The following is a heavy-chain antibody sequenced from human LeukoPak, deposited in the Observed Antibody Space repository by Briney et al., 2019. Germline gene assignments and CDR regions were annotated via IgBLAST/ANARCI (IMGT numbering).Heavy chain of an antibody. CDR1: GFTFSSYA. J-gene: IGHJ4*02. CDR2: ISGSGGST. CDR3: ARGGRYFDY. Sequence: GGSLRLSCAASGFTFSSYAMSWVRQAPGKGLEWVSAISGSGGSTYYADSVKGRFTISRDNAKNSLYLQMNSLRAEDTAVYYCARGGRYFDYWGQGTLVTVSS. V-gene: IGHV3-23*01.